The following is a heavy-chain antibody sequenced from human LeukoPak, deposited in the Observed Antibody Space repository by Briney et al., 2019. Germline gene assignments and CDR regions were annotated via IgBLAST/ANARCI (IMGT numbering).Heavy chain of an antibody. Sequence: SETLSLTCTVSGGSISSYYWSWIRQPPGKGLEWIGYIYNSGSTGYTPSLKSRVTISVDTSKKQFFLKLTSVTAADTAVYYCAAMVRGDNFDYWGQGTLVTVSS. D-gene: IGHD3-10*01. CDR1: GGSISSYY. CDR3: AAMVRGDNFDY. V-gene: IGHV4-59*01. J-gene: IGHJ4*02. CDR2: IYNSGST.